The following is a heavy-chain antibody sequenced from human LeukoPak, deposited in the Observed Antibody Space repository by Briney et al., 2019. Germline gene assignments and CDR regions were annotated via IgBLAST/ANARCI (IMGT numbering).Heavy chain of an antibody. V-gene: IGHV4-59*08. CDR3: ARGLPSTATFDY. CDR2: MYYSGNI. Sequence: TSETLSLTCTVSGGSISSYYWTWIRQPPGKGLEWIGYMYYSGNINYNPSLKSRVTISVDTSKDQFSLKLSSVTAADTAVCYCARGLPSTATFDYWGQGTLVTVSS. D-gene: IGHD5-18*01. CDR1: GGSISSYY. J-gene: IGHJ4*02.